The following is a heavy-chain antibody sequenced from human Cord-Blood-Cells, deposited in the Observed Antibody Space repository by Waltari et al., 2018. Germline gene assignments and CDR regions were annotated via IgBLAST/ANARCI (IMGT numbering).Heavy chain of an antibody. CDR1: GYTFTGYY. D-gene: IGHD6-13*01. CDR3: ARGPATGYSSSWYAFDI. CDR2: INPNSGGT. V-gene: IGHV1-2*02. Sequence: VQLVQSGAEVKKPGASVKVSCKASGYTFTGYYMHWVRQAPGQGLEWMGWINPNSGGTNYAKKFQGRVTMTRDTSISTAYMELSRLRSDDTAVYYCARGPATGYSSSWYAFDIWGQGTMVTVSS. J-gene: IGHJ3*02.